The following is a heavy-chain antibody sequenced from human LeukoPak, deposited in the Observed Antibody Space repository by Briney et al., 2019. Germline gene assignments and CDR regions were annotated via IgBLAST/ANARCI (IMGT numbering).Heavy chain of an antibody. D-gene: IGHD6-13*01. CDR1: GFTFGTYA. CDR2: ISGSGGTT. J-gene: IGHJ5*02. Sequence: GGSLRLSCAASGFTFGTYAMSWVRQAPEKGLEWVSAISGSGGTTKYADSVNGRFTISRDNSKNTLYLQMNSLSADDTAVYCCAKAYSTRWYHLAGSWGQGTLVTVSS. V-gene: IGHV3-23*01. CDR3: AKAYSTRWYHLAGS.